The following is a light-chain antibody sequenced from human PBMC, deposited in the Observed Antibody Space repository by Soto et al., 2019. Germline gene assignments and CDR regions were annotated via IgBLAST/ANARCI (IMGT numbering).Light chain of an antibody. CDR2: DAS. Sequence: EIVLTQSPATLSLSPGERATLSCRASQSVSSYLAWYQQKPGQAPRLLIYDASNRATGIPARFSGSGSGTDFTRTISSLEPEDFAVYYWHQRSNWPLTFGVGTKVEIK. V-gene: IGKV3-11*01. J-gene: IGKJ4*01. CDR1: QSVSSY. CDR3: HQRSNWPLT.